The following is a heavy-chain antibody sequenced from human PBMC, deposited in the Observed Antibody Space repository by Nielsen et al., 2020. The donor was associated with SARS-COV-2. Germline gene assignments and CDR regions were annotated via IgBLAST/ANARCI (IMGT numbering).Heavy chain of an antibody. J-gene: IGHJ4*02. CDR2: ISPEGDIV. CDR1: GFPFSNSW. D-gene: IGHD1-1*01. CDR3: TNWNDGY. Sequence: GESLKIHCAASGFPFSNSWMHWVRQAPGKGLVWVSRISPEGDIVIYADSVRGRFTTSRDNAKNTLHLQMNSLRAEDTAVYFCTNWNDGYWGQGTPVTVSS. V-gene: IGHV3-74*01.